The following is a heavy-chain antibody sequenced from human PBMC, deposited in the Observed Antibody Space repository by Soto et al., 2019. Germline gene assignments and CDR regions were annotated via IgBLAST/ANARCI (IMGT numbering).Heavy chain of an antibody. D-gene: IGHD6-13*01. V-gene: IGHV3-30-3*01. J-gene: IGHJ4*02. CDR2: ISYDGNNK. Sequence: QVQLVESGGGVVQPGTSLRLSCAGSGFPFSAEAMHWVRQAPGKGLEWVAAISYDGNNKNHADSVKGRFTFSRDNSKNTLYLQIYSLRPEDTAVYYCARDYSSGWCLDYWGQGSLVTVPS. CDR1: GFPFSAEA. CDR3: ARDYSSGWCLDY.